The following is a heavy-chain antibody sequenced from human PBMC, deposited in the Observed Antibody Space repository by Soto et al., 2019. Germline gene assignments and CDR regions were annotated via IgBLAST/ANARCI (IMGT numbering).Heavy chain of an antibody. J-gene: IGHJ4*02. CDR1: GYTLTELS. D-gene: IGHD4-17*01. Sequence: VAAVKCYLNVSGYTLTELSMHWVRQAPGKGLEWMGGFDPEDGETIYAQNFQGRVTMTEDTSTDTEYMELSSLRSEDTAVYYCATDTVHCDYAFDYWRQGNLVTVSS. CDR3: ATDTVHCDYAFDY. CDR2: FDPEDGET. V-gene: IGHV1-24*01.